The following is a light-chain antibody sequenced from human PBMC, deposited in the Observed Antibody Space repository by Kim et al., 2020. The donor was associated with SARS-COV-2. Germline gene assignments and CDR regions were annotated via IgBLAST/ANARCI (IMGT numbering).Light chain of an antibody. CDR1: ESNIGSLF. CDR2: DND. J-gene: IGLJ2*01. CDR3: GTWDNSLLGVV. Sequence: GQKVSISCPGSESNIGSLFVSWYQQLTGTVPKLLIYDNDKRPSGIPDRFAGSKSGTSATLGITGLQTGDEADYYCGTWDNSLLGVVFGGGTQLTVL. V-gene: IGLV1-51*01.